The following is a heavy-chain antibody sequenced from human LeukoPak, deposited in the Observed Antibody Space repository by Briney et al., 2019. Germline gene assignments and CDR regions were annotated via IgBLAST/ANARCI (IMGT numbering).Heavy chain of an antibody. V-gene: IGHV3-23*01. Sequence: GGSLRLSCAASGFTFSSYTMGWVRQAPGKGLEWVSTITTSDGNTYYADSVKGRFTVSRDNSKNTLFLQMNSLRAEDTAVYYCAKDGGLWVSAHWGDSWGRGTLVTVSS. D-gene: IGHD7-27*01. J-gene: IGHJ4*02. CDR2: ITTSDGNT. CDR3: AKDGGLWVSAHWGDS. CDR1: GFTFSSYT.